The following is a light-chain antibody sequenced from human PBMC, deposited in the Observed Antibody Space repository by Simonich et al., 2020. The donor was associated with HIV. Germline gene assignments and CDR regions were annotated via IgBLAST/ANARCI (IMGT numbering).Light chain of an antibody. CDR1: QSVLYSSNTTNY. V-gene: IGKV4-1*01. Sequence: DIVMTQSPDSLAVYLGERASITCNSSQSVLYSSNTTNYLAWYQQKPRPPPKLLIYCASARESGVPDRFSGSGSGKDFTLTISSLQVEDVAVYYCQQHYSAPFTFGGGTKVEIK. CDR2: CAS. CDR3: QQHYSAPFT. J-gene: IGKJ4*01.